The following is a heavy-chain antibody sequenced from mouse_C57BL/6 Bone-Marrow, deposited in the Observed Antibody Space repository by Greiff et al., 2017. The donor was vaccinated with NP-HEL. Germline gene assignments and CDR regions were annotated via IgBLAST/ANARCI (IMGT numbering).Heavy chain of an antibody. Sequence: QVQLQQPGAELVKPGASVKLSCKASGYTLTSYWMHWVKQRPGQGLEWIGMIHPNSGSTNYNEKFKSKATLTVDKSSSTAYMQLSSLTSEDSAVYYCARKVLLGFDYWGQGTTLTVSS. V-gene: IGHV1-64*01. D-gene: IGHD2-10*01. J-gene: IGHJ2*01. CDR1: GYTLTSYW. CDR3: ARKVLLGFDY. CDR2: IHPNSGST.